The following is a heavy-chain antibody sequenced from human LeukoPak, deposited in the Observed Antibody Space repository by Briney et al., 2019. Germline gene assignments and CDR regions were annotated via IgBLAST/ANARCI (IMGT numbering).Heavy chain of an antibody. V-gene: IGHV3-30*04. CDR1: GFTFSGYA. D-gene: IGHD1-26*01. J-gene: IGHJ4*02. CDR2: ISYDGSNK. CDR3: ARSPGILGTNYFDY. Sequence: GGSLRLSCAASGFTFSGYAMHWVRQAPGKGLEWVAVISYDGSNKNYADSVRGRFTISGDNSKNTLYLQMNSLRAEDTSVYYCARSPGILGTNYFDYWGQGTLVTVSS.